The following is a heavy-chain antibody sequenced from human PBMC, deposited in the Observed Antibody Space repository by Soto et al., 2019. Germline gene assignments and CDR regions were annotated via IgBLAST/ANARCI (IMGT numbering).Heavy chain of an antibody. Sequence: QVQLQESAPGLVKPSQTLSLTCTVSGGSISSGGYYWSWIRQHPGKGLEWIGYIYYSGSTYYNPSRKSRVTISVDTSKNQFSLKLSSVTAADTAVYYCARIPKVGYCSSTSCQLFHWFDPWGQGTLVTVSS. J-gene: IGHJ5*02. CDR3: ARIPKVGYCSSTSCQLFHWFDP. V-gene: IGHV4-31*03. CDR1: GGSISSGGYY. D-gene: IGHD2-2*01. CDR2: IYYSGST.